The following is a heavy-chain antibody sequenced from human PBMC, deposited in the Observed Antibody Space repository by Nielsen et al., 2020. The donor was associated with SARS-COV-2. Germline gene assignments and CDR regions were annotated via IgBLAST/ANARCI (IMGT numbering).Heavy chain of an antibody. D-gene: IGHD6-19*01. CDR2: ISGSGGST. J-gene: IGHJ3*02. CDR1: GFTFSSYA. V-gene: IGHV3-23*01. CDR3: AKDLSLPKQWLVLHAFDI. Sequence: GGSLRLSCAASGFTFSSYAMSWVRQAPGKGLEWVSAISGSGGSTYYADSVKGRFTISRDNSKNTLYLQMNSLRAEDTAVYYCAKDLSLPKQWLVLHAFDIWGQGTMVTVSS.